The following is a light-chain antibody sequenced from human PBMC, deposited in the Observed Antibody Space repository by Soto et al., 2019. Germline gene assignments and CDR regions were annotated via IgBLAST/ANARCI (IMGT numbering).Light chain of an antibody. J-gene: IGLJ3*02. CDR3: AAWDDSLNGWV. V-gene: IGLV1-44*01. Sequence: QSVLTQPPSASGTPGQRVTISCSGSSSNIGSNTVNWYQQLPGTAPKLLIYSNNQRPSGVPVRFSGSKSGTSASLAISGLQSEDEADYYCAAWDDSLNGWVFGGGPKLTVL. CDR2: SNN. CDR1: SSNIGSNT.